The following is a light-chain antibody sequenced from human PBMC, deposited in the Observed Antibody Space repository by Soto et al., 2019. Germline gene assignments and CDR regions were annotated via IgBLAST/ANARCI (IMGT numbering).Light chain of an antibody. V-gene: IGLV2-8*01. Sequence: QSALTQPPSASGSPGQSVTISCTGTSSDVGGYDYVSWYQQHPGKAPKVLLYEVNKRPSGVPDRFSGSKSGNMASLTVSGLQAEDEAEYYCNSYACDNAFVFGSGTKVTVL. CDR1: SSDVGGYDY. CDR3: NSYACDNAFV. J-gene: IGLJ1*01. CDR2: EVN.